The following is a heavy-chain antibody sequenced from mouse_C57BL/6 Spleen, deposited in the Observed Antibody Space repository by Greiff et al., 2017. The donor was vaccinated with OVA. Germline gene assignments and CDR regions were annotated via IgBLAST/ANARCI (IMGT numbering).Heavy chain of an antibody. CDR3: ASFITTVVAPSY. CDR1: GYTFTSYG. CDR2: IYPRSGNT. V-gene: IGHV1-81*01. J-gene: IGHJ3*01. Sequence: VQLQQSGAELARPGASVKLSCKASGYTFTSYGISWVKQRTGQGLEWIGEIYPRSGNTYYNEKFKGKATLTADKSSSTAYMELRSLTSEDSAVYFCASFITTVVAPSYWGQGTLVTVSA. D-gene: IGHD1-1*01.